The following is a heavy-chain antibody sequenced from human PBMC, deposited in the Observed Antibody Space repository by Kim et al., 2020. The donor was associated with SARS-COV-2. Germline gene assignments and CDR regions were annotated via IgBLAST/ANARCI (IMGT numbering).Heavy chain of an antibody. D-gene: IGHD3-10*01. CDR1: GYTFTSYA. V-gene: IGHV1-3*01. Sequence: ASVKVSCKASGYTFTSYAMHWVRQAPGQRLEWMGWINAGNGKTKYSQKFQGRVTITRDTSASTAYMELSSLRSEDTAVYYCAREGKVLVRGVITDASDYWGQETLVTVSS. CDR3: AREGKVLVRGVITDASDY. J-gene: IGHJ4*02. CDR2: INAGNGKT.